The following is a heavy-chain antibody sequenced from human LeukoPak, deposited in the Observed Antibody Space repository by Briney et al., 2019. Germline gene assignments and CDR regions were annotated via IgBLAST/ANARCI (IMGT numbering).Heavy chain of an antibody. CDR2: LYASESP. J-gene: IGHJ4*02. CDR3: ARFKSGGWSYFDS. CDR1: GASLTTPTYY. D-gene: IGHD4-23*01. V-gene: IGHV4-61*01. Sequence: WETLSLTCTVSGASLTTPTYYQWSWIRQAPAKGLQLIGSLYASESPKINPSLRSRVTLSLDTSKNQFSLKLRSVTAEDSAVYYCARFKSGGWSYFDSWGQGTPVTVSS.